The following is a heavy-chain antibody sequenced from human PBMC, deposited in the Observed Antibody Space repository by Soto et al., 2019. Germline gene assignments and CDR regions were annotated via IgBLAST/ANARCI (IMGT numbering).Heavy chain of an antibody. J-gene: IGHJ5*02. V-gene: IGHV1-2*02. CDR3: ARGIYQRITIFGVVPEGWFDP. D-gene: IGHD3-3*01. CDR1: GYIFTGYY. CDR2: INPNSGGT. Sequence: ASVKVSCKASGYIFTGYYMHWVRQAPGQGLEWMGWINPNSGGTNYAQKFQGRVTMTRDTSISTAYMELSRLRSDDTAVYYCARGIYQRITIFGVVPEGWFDPWGQGTLVTVSS.